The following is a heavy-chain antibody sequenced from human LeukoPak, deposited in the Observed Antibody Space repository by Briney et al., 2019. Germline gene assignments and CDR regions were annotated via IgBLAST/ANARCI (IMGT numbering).Heavy chain of an antibody. Sequence: SETLSLTCTVSGGSISTYYWTWIRQPPGKGLEWIGYIYSSGSTNYNPSLKSRVTISVDTSKNQFSLKLSSVTAADTALYYCARGRGLGVQDIDIWGQGTMVTVSS. CDR2: IYSSGST. D-gene: IGHD3-16*01. V-gene: IGHV4-59*08. CDR1: GGSISTYY. CDR3: ARGRGLGVQDIDI. J-gene: IGHJ3*02.